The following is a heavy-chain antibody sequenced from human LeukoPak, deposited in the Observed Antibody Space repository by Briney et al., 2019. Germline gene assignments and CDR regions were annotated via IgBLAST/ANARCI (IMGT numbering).Heavy chain of an antibody. CDR2: ISSGGATT. CDR3: VKDKYSGSDSPLDY. Sequence: GGCLRLSGTASGLTLSGYGMRWVRQAARKGLEHASVISSGGATTYYADSVKGRFTISRDNSKNTLYLQMSTLRAEDTAVYFCVKDKYSGSDSPLDYWGQGTLVTVSS. CDR1: GLTLSGYG. V-gene: IGHV3-64D*06. J-gene: IGHJ4*02. D-gene: IGHD5-12*01.